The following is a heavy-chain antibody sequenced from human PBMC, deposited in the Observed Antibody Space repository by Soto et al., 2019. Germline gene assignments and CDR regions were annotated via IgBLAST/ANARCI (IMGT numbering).Heavy chain of an antibody. V-gene: IGHV3-30-3*01. CDR2: ISHDGINK. J-gene: IGHJ5*02. CDR3: ARGMYSSDYFVKWFEP. D-gene: IGHD6-19*01. CDR1: GVSFSSYA. Sequence: QVRLVESGGGVVQPGRSLRLSCTASGVSFSSYAMYWFRQPPGKGLEWVAVISHDGINKHYADSVKDRVTVSRDNSNHSLDLQLNSLRGEDTAMYYCARGMYSSDYFVKWFEPWGQGTLVTVSS.